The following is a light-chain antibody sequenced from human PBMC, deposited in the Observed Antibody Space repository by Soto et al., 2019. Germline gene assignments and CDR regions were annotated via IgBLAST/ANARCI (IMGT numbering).Light chain of an antibody. Sequence: EIEMTQSPSTLSASLGERGTTTCRASQSISSSLTWYRQKQGQAPKLLIYAASSLPSGVPSRFSGSGSGTDFTLTISSLKPEDFATYYCQQSYSNPQTFGQGTKVDIK. CDR2: AAS. CDR1: QSISSS. J-gene: IGKJ1*01. CDR3: QQSYSNPQT. V-gene: IGKV1-39*01.